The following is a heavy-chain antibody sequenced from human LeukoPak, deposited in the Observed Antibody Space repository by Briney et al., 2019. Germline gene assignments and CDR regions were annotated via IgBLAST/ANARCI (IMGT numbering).Heavy chain of an antibody. CDR3: ARDLDSSSWYILWFDP. CDR1: GFIFSNYA. D-gene: IGHD6-13*01. CDR2: ISYDGSNK. J-gene: IGHJ5*02. V-gene: IGHV3-30-3*01. Sequence: GALRLSCAASGFIFSNYAMHWVRQAPGKGLEWVAVISYDGSNKYYADSVKGRFTISRDNSKNTLFLQMNSLKPEDMAVYYCARDLDSSSWYILWFDPWGQGTLVTVSS.